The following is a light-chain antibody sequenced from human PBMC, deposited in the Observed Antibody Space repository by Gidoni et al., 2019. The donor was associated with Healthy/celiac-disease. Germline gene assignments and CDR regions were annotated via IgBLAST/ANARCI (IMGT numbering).Light chain of an antibody. CDR1: QGISSY. CDR3: KQYYSYPRT. V-gene: IGKV1-8*01. Sequence: AIRMTQSPSSFSASTGDRVPITCRASQGISSYLAWYQQKPGKAPKLLIYAASTLQSGVPSRFSGSGSGTDFTLTISCLQSEDFATYYCKQYYSYPRTLGQGTKVEIK. CDR2: AAS. J-gene: IGKJ1*01.